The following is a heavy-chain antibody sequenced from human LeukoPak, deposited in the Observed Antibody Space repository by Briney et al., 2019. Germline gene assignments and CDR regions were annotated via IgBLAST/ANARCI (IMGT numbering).Heavy chain of an antibody. V-gene: IGHV4-4*07. CDR3: ARDRLGYCSSTSCSPWFDT. D-gene: IGHD2-2*01. CDR1: GGSISSYY. J-gene: IGHJ5*02. CDR2: IYTSGST. Sequence: PSETLSLTCTVSGGSISSYYWSWIRQPAGKGLEWIGRIYTSGSTNYNPSLKSRVTMSVDTSKNQFSLKLSSVTAADTAVYYCARDRLGYCSSTSCSPWFDTWGQGTLVTVSS.